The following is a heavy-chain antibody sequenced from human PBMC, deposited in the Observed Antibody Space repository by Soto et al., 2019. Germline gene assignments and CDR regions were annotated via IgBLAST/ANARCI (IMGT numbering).Heavy chain of an antibody. CDR2: ISSSSSYI. V-gene: IGHV3-21*01. CDR1: GFTFSSYS. D-gene: IGHD2-15*01. J-gene: IGHJ5*02. Sequence: GGSLRLSCAASGFTFSSYSMNWVRQAPGKGLEWVSSISSSSSYIYYADSVKGRFTISRDNAKNSLYLQMNSLRAEDTAVYYCARDLSDGYIVPPSGFDPWGQGTLVTVSS. CDR3: ARDLSDGYIVPPSGFDP.